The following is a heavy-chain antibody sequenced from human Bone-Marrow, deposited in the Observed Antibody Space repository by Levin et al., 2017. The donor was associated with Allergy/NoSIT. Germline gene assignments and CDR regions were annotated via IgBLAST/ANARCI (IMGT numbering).Heavy chain of an antibody. V-gene: IGHV3-23*05. CDR1: GFTFNIEA. CDR3: SKGDWSDGPGLYFNY. CDR2: SGSST. D-gene: IGHD1-1*01. J-gene: IGHJ4*02. Sequence: SGGSLRLSCVGRGFTFNIEAMSWVRQAPGKGLEWVASSGSSTLYADSVRGRFTISSDDSKNTVFLQMDSLRPEDTAVYYCSKGDWSDGPGLYFNYWGQGSLVTVSS.